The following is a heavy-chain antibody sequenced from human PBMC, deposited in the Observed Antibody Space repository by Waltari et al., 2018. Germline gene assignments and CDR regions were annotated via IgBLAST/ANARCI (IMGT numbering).Heavy chain of an antibody. CDR2: ISSNGDDT. Sequence: EVQLVESGGGLVQPGGSLRLSCAASGFIFSNYAMHWVRQAPGKGLEYVSAISSNGDDTYYANSVKGRFTISRDNSKNTLYLQMGSLRAEDMAVYYCTSGSAYYGNWGQGTLVTVSS. J-gene: IGHJ4*02. D-gene: IGHD3-22*01. CDR3: TSGSAYYGN. CDR1: GFIFSNYA. V-gene: IGHV3-64*01.